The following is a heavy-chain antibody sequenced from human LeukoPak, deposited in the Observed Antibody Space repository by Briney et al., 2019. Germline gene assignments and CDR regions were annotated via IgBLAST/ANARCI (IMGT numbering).Heavy chain of an antibody. J-gene: IGHJ5*02. D-gene: IGHD6-13*01. V-gene: IGHV4-39*07. CDR1: GGSISSSSYY. Sequence: SETLSLTCTVSGGSISSSSYYWGWIRQPPGKGLEWIGSIYYSGSTYYNPSLKSRVTISVDTSKNQFSLKLSSVTAADTAVYYCARALAGYSSSWHAGWFDPWGQGTLVTASS. CDR3: ARALAGYSSSWHAGWFDP. CDR2: IYYSGST.